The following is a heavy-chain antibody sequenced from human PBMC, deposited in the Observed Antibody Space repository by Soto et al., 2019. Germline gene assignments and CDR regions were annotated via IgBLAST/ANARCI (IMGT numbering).Heavy chain of an antibody. Sequence: SETLSLTCTVSGGSISSGGYYWSWIRQHPGKGLEWIGYIYYSGSTYYNPSLKSRVTISVDTSKNQFSLELSSVTAADTAVYYCARGEPIVRGDSGYEYYFDYWGQGTLVTVSS. CDR2: IYYSGST. D-gene: IGHD5-12*01. CDR1: GGSISSGGYY. CDR3: ARGEPIVRGDSGYEYYFDY. J-gene: IGHJ4*02. V-gene: IGHV4-31*03.